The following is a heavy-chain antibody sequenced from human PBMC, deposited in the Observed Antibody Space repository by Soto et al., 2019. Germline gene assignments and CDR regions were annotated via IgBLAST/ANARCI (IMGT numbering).Heavy chain of an antibody. Sequence: SVKVSCKASGGTFSSYAISWVRQAPGQGLEWMGGIIPIFGTANYAQKFQGRVTITADKSTSTAYMELSSLRSEDTAVYYCARDYSGRGFGEDNWFDPWGQGTLVTVSS. CDR2: IIPIFGTA. D-gene: IGHD3-10*01. CDR3: ARDYSGRGFGEDNWFDP. CDR1: GGTFSSYA. V-gene: IGHV1-69*06. J-gene: IGHJ5*02.